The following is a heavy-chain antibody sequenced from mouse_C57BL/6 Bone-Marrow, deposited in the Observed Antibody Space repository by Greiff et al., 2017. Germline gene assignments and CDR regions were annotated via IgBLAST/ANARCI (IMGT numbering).Heavy chain of an antibody. Sequence: EVQLQQSGPELVKPGASVKISCKASGYTFTDYYMNWVKQSHGKSLEWIGDINPNNGGTSYNQKFKGKATLTVDKSSSTAYMELRSLTSEDSAVYYGARDEPCHYYGSPYAMDYWGQGTSVTVSS. D-gene: IGHD1-1*01. CDR1: GYTFTDYY. J-gene: IGHJ4*01. V-gene: IGHV1-26*01. CDR3: ARDEPCHYYGSPYAMDY. CDR2: INPNNGGT.